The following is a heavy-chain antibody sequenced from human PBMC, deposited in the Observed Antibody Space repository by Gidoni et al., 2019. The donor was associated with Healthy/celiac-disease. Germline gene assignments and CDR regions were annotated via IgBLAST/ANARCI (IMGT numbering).Heavy chain of an antibody. J-gene: IGHJ3*02. V-gene: IGHV3-33*08. CDR3: ARDGDCSGGSCYDAFDI. CDR2: IWYDGSNK. D-gene: IGHD2-15*01. CDR1: GFTFSSYG. Sequence: QVQLVESGGGVVQPGRSLRLSCAASGFTFSSYGMHWVRQAPGKGLEWVAVIWYDGSNKYYADSVKGRFTISRDNSKNTLYLQMNSLRAEDTAVYYCARDGDCSGGSCYDAFDIWGQGTMVTVSS.